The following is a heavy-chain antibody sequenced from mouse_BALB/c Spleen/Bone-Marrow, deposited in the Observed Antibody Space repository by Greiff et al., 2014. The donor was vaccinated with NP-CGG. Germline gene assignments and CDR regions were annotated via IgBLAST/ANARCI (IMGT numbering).Heavy chain of an antibody. V-gene: IGHV14-3*02. J-gene: IGHJ2*01. CDR1: GFNIKDTY. CDR3: ARYLYGYTATFEY. D-gene: IGHD1-2*01. CDR2: IDPANGNT. Sequence: VQLQQSGAELVKPGASVKLSCTASGFNIKDTYMHWVKQRPEQGLEWIGRIDPANGNTKYDPKFQGKATITADTSSNTAYLQLSSLSSEDTAVYHCARYLYGYTATFEYWGQGTTLTVSS.